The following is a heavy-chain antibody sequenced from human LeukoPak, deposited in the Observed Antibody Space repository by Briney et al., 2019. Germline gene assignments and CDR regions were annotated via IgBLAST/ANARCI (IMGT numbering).Heavy chain of an antibody. V-gene: IGHV4-34*01. Sequence: SETLPLTCAVYGGSFSGYYWSWIRQPPGKGLEWIGEINHSGSTNYNPSLKSRVTISVDTSKNQFSLKLSSVTAADTAVYYCARGGFIGYCSSTSCYRRYYYYGMDVWGQGTTVTVSS. D-gene: IGHD2-2*01. CDR1: GGSFSGYY. CDR2: INHSGST. CDR3: ARGGFIGYCSSTSCYRRYYYYGMDV. J-gene: IGHJ6*02.